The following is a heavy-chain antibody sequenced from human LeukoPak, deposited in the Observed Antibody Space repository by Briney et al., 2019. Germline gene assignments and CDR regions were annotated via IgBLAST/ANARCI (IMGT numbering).Heavy chain of an antibody. CDR3: ASRPTPRYCSSTSCYTVDY. CDR1: GFTFSSYS. Sequence: GGSLRLSCAASGFTFSSYSMNWVRQAPGKGLEWVSYISSSSSTIYYADSVKGRFTISRDNAKNSLYLQMNSLRAEDTAVYYCASRPTPRYCSSTSCYTVDYWSQGTLVTVSS. V-gene: IGHV3-48*01. D-gene: IGHD2-2*02. J-gene: IGHJ4*02. CDR2: ISSSSSTI.